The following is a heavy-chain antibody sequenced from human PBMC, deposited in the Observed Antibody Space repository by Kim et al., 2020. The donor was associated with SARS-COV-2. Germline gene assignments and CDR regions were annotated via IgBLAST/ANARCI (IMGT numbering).Heavy chain of an antibody. CDR1: GFTFSSYA. Sequence: GGSLRLSCAASGFTFSSYAMSWVRQAPGKGLEWVSAISGSGGSTYYADSVKGRFTISRDNSKNTLYLQMNSLRAEDTAVYYCAKDTRSGYYKGLIRLACVIWGQGKMVTVSS. V-gene: IGHV3-23*01. J-gene: IGHJ3*02. CDR3: AKDTRSGYYKGLIRLACVI. CDR2: ISGSGGST. D-gene: IGHD3-3*01.